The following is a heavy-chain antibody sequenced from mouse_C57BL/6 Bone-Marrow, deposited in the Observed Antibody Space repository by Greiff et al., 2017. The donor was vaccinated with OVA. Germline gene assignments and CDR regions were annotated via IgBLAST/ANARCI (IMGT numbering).Heavy chain of an antibody. V-gene: IGHV1-63*01. CDR1: GYTFTNYW. CDR2: IYPGGGYT. D-gene: IGHD1-1*01. J-gene: IGHJ4*01. CDR3: ARGTDYGSSHYAMDY. Sequence: QVQLQQSGAELVRPGTSVKMSCKASGYTFTNYWIGWAKQRPGHGLEWIGDIYPGGGYTNYNEKFKGKATLTAYKASSTAYMQFSSLTSEDSAIYYCARGTDYGSSHYAMDYWGQGTSVTVSS.